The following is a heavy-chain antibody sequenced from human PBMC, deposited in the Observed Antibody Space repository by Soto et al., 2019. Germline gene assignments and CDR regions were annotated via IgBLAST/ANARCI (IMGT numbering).Heavy chain of an antibody. Sequence: SETLSLTCAVYGGYFSGYYWSWIRKPPGKGLEWIGEINHSGSTNYNPSLKSRVTISVDTSKNQFSLKLNPVTAADTAVYYCARHESDRSYYYGSGDYYGMDVWGQGTTVTVSS. D-gene: IGHD3-10*01. CDR3: ARHESDRSYYYGSGDYYGMDV. CDR2: INHSGST. V-gene: IGHV4-34*01. CDR1: GGYFSGYY. J-gene: IGHJ6*02.